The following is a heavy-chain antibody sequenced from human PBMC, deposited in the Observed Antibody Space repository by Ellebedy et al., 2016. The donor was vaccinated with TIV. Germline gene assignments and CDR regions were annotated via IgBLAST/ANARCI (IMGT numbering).Heavy chain of an antibody. D-gene: IGHD4-17*01. J-gene: IGHJ4*02. Sequence: SVKVSXXASGGTFSSYAISWVRQAPGQGLEWMGGIIPIFGTANYAQKFQGRATITADESTSTAYMELSSLRSEDTAVYYCARGVGVTTSSRGVNWGQGTLVTVSS. CDR1: GGTFSSYA. CDR2: IIPIFGTA. V-gene: IGHV1-69*13. CDR3: ARGVGVTTSSRGVN.